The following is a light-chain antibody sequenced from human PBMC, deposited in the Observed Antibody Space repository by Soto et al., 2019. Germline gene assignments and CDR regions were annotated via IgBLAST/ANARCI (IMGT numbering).Light chain of an antibody. J-gene: IGLJ2*01. Sequence: QSELTQPPSVSGAPGQRVTISCTGSSSTIGAGYDVHWYQQLPGTAPKLLIYGNSNRPSGVPDRFSGSKSGTSASLAITGLQAEDEADYYCQSYDSSLSGSVVFGGGTKVTVL. CDR3: QSYDSSLSGSVV. V-gene: IGLV1-40*01. CDR2: GNS. CDR1: SSTIGAGYD.